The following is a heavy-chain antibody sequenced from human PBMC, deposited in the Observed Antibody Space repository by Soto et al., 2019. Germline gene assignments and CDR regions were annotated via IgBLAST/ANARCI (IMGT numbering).Heavy chain of an antibody. CDR1: GFTFSSYA. CDR3: AKDGNPIPYLTGYYRLGLFAP. Sequence: PGESLRVSCAASGFTFSSYAMSWVRQAPGKGLEWVSAISGSGGSTYYADSVKGRFTISRDNSKNTLYLQMNSLRAEDTAVYYCAKDGNPIPYLTGYYRLGLFAPSGQGTLVPV. CDR2: ISGSGGST. D-gene: IGHD3-9*01. J-gene: IGHJ5*02. V-gene: IGHV3-23*01.